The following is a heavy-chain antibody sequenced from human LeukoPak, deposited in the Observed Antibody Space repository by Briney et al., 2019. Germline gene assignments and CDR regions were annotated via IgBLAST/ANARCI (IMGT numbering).Heavy chain of an antibody. CDR3: ATEFIAAAGNGLDY. V-gene: IGHV1-24*01. Sequence: ASVEVSCKVSGYTLTELSMHWVRQAPGKGLEWMGGFDPEDGETIYAQKFQGRVTMTEDTSTDTAYMELSSLRSEDTAVYYCATEFIAAAGNGLDYWGQGTLVTVSS. CDR2: FDPEDGET. CDR1: GYTLTELS. J-gene: IGHJ4*02. D-gene: IGHD6-13*01.